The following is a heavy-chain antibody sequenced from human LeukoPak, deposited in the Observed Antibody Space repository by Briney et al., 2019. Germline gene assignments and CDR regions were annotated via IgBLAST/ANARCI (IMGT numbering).Heavy chain of an antibody. V-gene: IGHV3-74*01. D-gene: IGHD2-8*01. CDR1: GFTFSSYW. CDR3: ARDNGENYHTAFDY. Sequence: GGSLRLSCAASGFTFSSYWIHWVRQVPGKGLVWVSRIHGDGRTTTYADSVKGRFTISRDNAKNTLHLQMNSLRAEDTAVYYCARDNGENYHTAFDYWGQGTLVTVSS. J-gene: IGHJ4*02. CDR2: IHGDGRTT.